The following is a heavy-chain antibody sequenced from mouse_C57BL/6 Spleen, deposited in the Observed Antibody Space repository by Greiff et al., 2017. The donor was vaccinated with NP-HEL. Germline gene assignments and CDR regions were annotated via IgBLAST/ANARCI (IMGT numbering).Heavy chain of an antibody. CDR2: ISYSGST. D-gene: IGHD1-1*01. J-gene: IGHJ1*03. CDR3: ARYPHYYGSSPYWYFDV. CDR1: GYSITSDY. Sequence: EVKLEESGPGLAKPSQTLSLTCSVTGYSITSDYWNWIRKFPGNKLEYMGYISYSGSTYYNPSLKSRISITRDTSKNQYYLQLNSVTTEDTATYYCARYPHYYGSSPYWYFDVWGTGTTVTVAS. V-gene: IGHV3-8*01.